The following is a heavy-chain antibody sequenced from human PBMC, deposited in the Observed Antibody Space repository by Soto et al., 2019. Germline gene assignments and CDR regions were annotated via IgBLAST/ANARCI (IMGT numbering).Heavy chain of an antibody. CDR3: ARDRGYSYGYLDY. J-gene: IGHJ4*02. V-gene: IGHV3-33*01. D-gene: IGHD5-18*01. CDR1: GFTFSSYG. CDR2: IWYDGSNK. Sequence: GGSLRHSCAASGFTFSSYGMHWVRQAPGKGLEWVAVIWYDGSNKYYADSVKGRFTISRDNSKNTLYLQMNSLRAEDTAVYYCARDRGYSYGYLDYWGQGTLVTVS.